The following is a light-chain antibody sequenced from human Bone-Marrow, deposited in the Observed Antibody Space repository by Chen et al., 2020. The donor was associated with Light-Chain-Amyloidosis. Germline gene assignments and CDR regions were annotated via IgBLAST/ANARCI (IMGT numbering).Light chain of an antibody. CDR3: NSYTITNTLV. CDR2: EVT. Sequence: QSAHTQPASVSGSPGRSITISRIGTSSDVGGDNHVSWYQQHPDKATKLMIYEVTNRPSWVPDRFSGSKTDNTTTLTISWLQTGDEAEYFCNSYTITNTLVFGSGTRVTVL. CDR1: SSDVGGDNH. V-gene: IGLV2-14*01. J-gene: IGLJ1*01.